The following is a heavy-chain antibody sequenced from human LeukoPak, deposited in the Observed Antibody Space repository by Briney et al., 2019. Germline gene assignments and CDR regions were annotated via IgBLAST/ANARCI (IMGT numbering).Heavy chain of an antibody. CDR2: ISSSSSYI. Sequence: PGGCLRLFCSAPGFTFSNYSMNWVRQAPGKGLEWVSSISSSSSYIYYADAVKGRFTISRDNAKNSRYLQMNILRAEDTAMYYCARDSGYNAFDYWGQGTLVTVSS. V-gene: IGHV3-21*04. CDR3: ARDSGYNAFDY. D-gene: IGHD5-12*01. J-gene: IGHJ4*02. CDR1: GFTFSNYS.